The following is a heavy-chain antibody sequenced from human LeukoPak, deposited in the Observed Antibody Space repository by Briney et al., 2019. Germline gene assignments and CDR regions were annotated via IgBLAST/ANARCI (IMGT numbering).Heavy chain of an antibody. Sequence: GGSLRLSCAASGFTFSSYAMHWVRQAPGKGLEYVSAISSNGGSTYYANSVKGRFTISRDNSKNTLYLQMNSLRAEDTAVYYCARYSSGWYSIDYWGQGTLVTVSS. CDR2: ISSNGGST. V-gene: IGHV3-64*01. D-gene: IGHD6-19*01. CDR1: GFTFSSYA. CDR3: ARYSSGWYSIDY. J-gene: IGHJ4*02.